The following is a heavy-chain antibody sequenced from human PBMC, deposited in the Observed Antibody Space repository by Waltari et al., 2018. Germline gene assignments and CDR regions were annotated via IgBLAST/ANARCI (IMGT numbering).Heavy chain of an antibody. V-gene: IGHV3-74*01. CDR2: ISGDGAGT. CDR1: GFTFSSFW. Sequence: EVHLVESGGGLVRPGGSLRLSCEASGFTFSSFWMPWVRQAPGKGPQWVARISGDGAGTHYADSVRGRFTISRDNANNMVYLQMNSLSDDDTATYFCARASISRDTGNTFDSWGQGNLVTVSS. D-gene: IGHD5-18*01. J-gene: IGHJ4*02. CDR3: ARASISRDTGNTFDS.